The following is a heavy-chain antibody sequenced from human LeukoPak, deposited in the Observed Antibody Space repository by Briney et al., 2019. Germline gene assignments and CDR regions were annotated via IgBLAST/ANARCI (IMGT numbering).Heavy chain of an antibody. CDR1: GFTFSSYG. CDR3: ARDFRDGYTSYFDY. J-gene: IGHJ4*02. CDR2: IWYDGSNK. D-gene: IGHD5-24*01. V-gene: IGHV3-33*01. Sequence: GRSLRLSCAASGFTFSSYGMHWVRQAPGKGLEWVAVIWYDGSNKYYADSVKGRFTISRDNSKNTLYLQVNSLRAEDTAVYYCARDFRDGYTSYFDYWGQGTLVTVSS.